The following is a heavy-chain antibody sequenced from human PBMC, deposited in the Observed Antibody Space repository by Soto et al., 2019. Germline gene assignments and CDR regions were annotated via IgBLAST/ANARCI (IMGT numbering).Heavy chain of an antibody. CDR1: GYRFIKYW. CDR2: IYPSDSDI. CDR3: AKDHYGSAIYGMDV. D-gene: IGHD3-10*01. J-gene: IGHJ6*02. V-gene: IGHV5-51*01. Sequence: GESLKISSQGSGYRFIKYWIGWVRQITGKGLEWMGVIYPSDSDIRYGPSFQGQVTISVDKTTSTAYLQWRSLKASDTALYYCAKDHYGSAIYGMDVWGQGTTVTVSS.